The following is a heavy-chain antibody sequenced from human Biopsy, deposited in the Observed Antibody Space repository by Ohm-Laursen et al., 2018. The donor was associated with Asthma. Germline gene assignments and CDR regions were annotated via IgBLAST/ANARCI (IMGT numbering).Heavy chain of an antibody. CDR1: GGTFSNFA. D-gene: IGHD6-19*01. Sequence: EASVKVTCKAPGGTFSNFAISWVRQAPGQGLERLGGNMTVFGTTNYAQKFQGRDNITADEHTSTAYMEVTSLRSEDTAIYYCARCQVGYSSGWSLLLKKIYYSGMDVWGQGTAVTVSS. J-gene: IGHJ6*02. CDR3: ARCQVGYSSGWSLLLKKIYYSGMDV. V-gene: IGHV1-69*13. CDR2: NMTVFGTT.